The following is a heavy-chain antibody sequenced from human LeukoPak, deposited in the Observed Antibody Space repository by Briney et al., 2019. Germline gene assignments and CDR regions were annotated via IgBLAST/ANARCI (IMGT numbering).Heavy chain of an antibody. CDR2: IYYSGST. CDR3: ARANGGRITMVRGVIPYFDY. Sequence: SETLSLTCTVSGGSISSYYWSWIRQPPGKGLEWIGYIYYSGSTNYNPSLKSRVTISVDTSKNQFSLKLSSVTAADTAVYYCARANGGRITMVRGVIPYFDYWGQGTLVTVSS. D-gene: IGHD3-10*01. J-gene: IGHJ4*02. V-gene: IGHV4-59*12. CDR1: GGSISSYY.